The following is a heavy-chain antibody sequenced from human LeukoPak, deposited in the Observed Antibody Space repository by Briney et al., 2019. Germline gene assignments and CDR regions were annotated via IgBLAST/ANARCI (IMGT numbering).Heavy chain of an antibody. D-gene: IGHD3-3*01. CDR3: ARSRRTEYYDFWSGYPGDAFDI. V-gene: IGHV4-34*01. CDR2: INHSGST. J-gene: IGHJ3*02. Sequence: SETLSLTCAVYGGSFSGYYWSWIRQPPGKGLEWIGEINHSGSTNYNPSLKSRVTISVDTSKNQFSLKLSSVTAADTAVYYCARSRRTEYYDFWSGYPGDAFDIWGQGTMVTVSS. CDR1: GGSFSGYY.